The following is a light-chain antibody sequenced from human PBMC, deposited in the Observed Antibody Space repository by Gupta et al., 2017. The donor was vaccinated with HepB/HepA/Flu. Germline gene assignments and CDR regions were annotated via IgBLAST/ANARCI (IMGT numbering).Light chain of an antibody. CDR1: SNDIGSNKY. Sequence: SAPTQPASVSGSPGQSITISCTGTSNDIGSNKYVSWYQQFPGRAPKLMIYDVSNRPSGVSYRFSGSKSGNTASLTISGRQAEDEADYYCSSDGTADIFGTGTRVIVL. CDR2: DVS. V-gene: IGLV2-14*03. J-gene: IGLJ1*01. CDR3: SSDGTADI.